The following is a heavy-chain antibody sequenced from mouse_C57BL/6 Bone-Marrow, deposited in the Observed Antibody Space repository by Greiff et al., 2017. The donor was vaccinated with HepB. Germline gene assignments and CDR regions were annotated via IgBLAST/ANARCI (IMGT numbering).Heavy chain of an antibody. CDR1: GFNIKDDY. J-gene: IGHJ1*03. CDR2: IDPENGDT. Sequence: VQLKQSGAELVRPGASVKLSCTASGFNIKDDYMHWVKQRPEQGLEWIGWIDPENGDTEYASTFQGKATITADTSSNTAYLQLSSLTSEDTAVYYCTTGAFYYYGSSYDWYFDVWGTGTTVTVSS. CDR3: TTGAFYYYGSSYDWYFDV. V-gene: IGHV14-4*01. D-gene: IGHD1-1*01.